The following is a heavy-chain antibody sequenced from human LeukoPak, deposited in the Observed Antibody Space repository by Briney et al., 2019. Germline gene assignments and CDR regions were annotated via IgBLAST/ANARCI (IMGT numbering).Heavy chain of an antibody. Sequence: GGSLRLSCAAPGFTFSNYAMSWVRQAPGKGLEWVSGISGSGGSTYYADSVKGRFTISRDNSKNTLYLQMNSLRAEDTAVYYCAQKGYGSLTYFDSWGQGTLVTVSS. V-gene: IGHV3-23*01. J-gene: IGHJ4*02. CDR1: GFTFSNYA. CDR3: AQKGYGSLTYFDS. D-gene: IGHD3-10*01. CDR2: ISGSGGST.